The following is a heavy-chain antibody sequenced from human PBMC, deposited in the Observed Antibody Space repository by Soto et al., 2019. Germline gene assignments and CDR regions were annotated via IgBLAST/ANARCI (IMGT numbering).Heavy chain of an antibody. CDR1: GGSISGGTYY. CDR3: ARGDWPTQMDG. D-gene: IGHD2-21*01. Sequence: PSETLSLTCTVSGGSISGGTYYWSWIRQPPGQGLEWIGYIYFSGSTYYNPSLKSRVIISVDTSKNQFSLRLSSVTAADTAVYYCARGDWPTQMDGWGQGTTVTVSS. CDR2: IYFSGST. J-gene: IGHJ6*02. V-gene: IGHV4-31*03.